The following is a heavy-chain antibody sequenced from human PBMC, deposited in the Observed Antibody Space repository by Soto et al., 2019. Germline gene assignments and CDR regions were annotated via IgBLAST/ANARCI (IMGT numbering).Heavy chain of an antibody. Sequence: EVQLVESGGGLVQPGGSLRLSCAASGFTFSSYWMSWVRQAPGKGLEWVANIKQDGSEKYYVDSVKGRFTISRDNAKNSLYLQMNSLRAEDTAVYYCAELPEMATNLGGYWGQGTLVTVSS. CDR1: GFTFSSYW. D-gene: IGHD3-16*01. V-gene: IGHV3-7*01. CDR3: AELPEMATNLGGY. CDR2: IKQDGSEK. J-gene: IGHJ4*02.